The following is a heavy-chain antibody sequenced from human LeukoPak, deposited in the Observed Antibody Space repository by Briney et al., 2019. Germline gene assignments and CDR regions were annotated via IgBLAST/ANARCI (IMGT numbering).Heavy chain of an antibody. CDR3: ARQGPPGQWYFDL. V-gene: IGHV3-30*09. J-gene: IGHJ2*01. CDR2: VSSIVNYE. Sequence: GGSLRLSCAASGFTFSSYAMSWVRQAPGKGLEWVAVVSSIVNYEYYADSVRGRFAVSRDNSKNTVYLQMNSLTPEDTAVYYCARQGPPGQWYFDLWGRGGTLVTVSS. CDR1: GFTFSSYA.